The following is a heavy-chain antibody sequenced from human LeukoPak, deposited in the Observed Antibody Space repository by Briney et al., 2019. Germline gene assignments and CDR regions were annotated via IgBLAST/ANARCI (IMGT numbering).Heavy chain of an antibody. CDR3: ATLDGYFDY. Sequence: SETLSLTCTVSGGSISSSSYYWGWIRQPPGKGLEWIGSIYSSGRTYYNPSLKSRVTISVDTSKNQSSLKLSSMTAADTAVYYCATLDGYFDYWSQGTLVTVSS. CDR2: IYSSGRT. CDR1: GGSISSSSYY. D-gene: IGHD5-24*01. J-gene: IGHJ4*02. V-gene: IGHV4-39*01.